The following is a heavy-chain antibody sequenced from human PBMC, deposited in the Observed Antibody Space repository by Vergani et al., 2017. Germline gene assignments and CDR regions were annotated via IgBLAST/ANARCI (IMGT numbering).Heavy chain of an antibody. D-gene: IGHD6-6*01. Sequence: QVQLVQSGAEVKKPGASVKVSCKASGYTFTSYAMHWVRQAPGQRLEGMGWINAGNGNTKYSQKFQGRVTITRDTSASTAYMELSSLRSEDTAVYYCAVGNIAARGRTDYWGQGTLVTVSS. CDR3: AVGNIAARGRTDY. J-gene: IGHJ4*02. V-gene: IGHV1-3*01. CDR1: GYTFTSYA. CDR2: INAGNGNT.